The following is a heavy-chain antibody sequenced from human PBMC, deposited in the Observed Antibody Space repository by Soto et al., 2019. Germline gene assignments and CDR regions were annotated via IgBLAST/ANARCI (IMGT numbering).Heavy chain of an antibody. D-gene: IGHD2-15*01. J-gene: IGHJ6*02. Sequence: SETLSLTCTVSGGSISSGGYYWSWIRQHPGKGLEWIGYIYYSGSTYYNPSLKSRVTISVDTSKNQFSLKLSSVTAADTAVYYCARASGVVEPDYYYYYGMAVWGQGTTVTVSS. V-gene: IGHV4-31*03. CDR3: ARASGVVEPDYYYYYGMAV. CDR2: IYYSGST. CDR1: GGSISSGGYY.